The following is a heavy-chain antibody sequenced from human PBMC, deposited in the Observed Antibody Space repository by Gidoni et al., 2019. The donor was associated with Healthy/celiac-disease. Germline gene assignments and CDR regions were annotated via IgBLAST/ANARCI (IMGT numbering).Heavy chain of an antibody. D-gene: IGHD3-3*01. CDR1: GGSFSGYY. Sequence: QVQLQQWGAGLLKPSETLSLTCAVYGGSFSGYYWSWIRQPPGKGLEWIGEINHSGSTNYNPSLKSRVTISVDTSKNQFSLKLSSVTAADTAVYYCARFLFSITIFGVVISRLDVWGQGTTVTVSS. J-gene: IGHJ6*02. V-gene: IGHV4-34*01. CDR2: INHSGST. CDR3: ARFLFSITIFGVVISRLDV.